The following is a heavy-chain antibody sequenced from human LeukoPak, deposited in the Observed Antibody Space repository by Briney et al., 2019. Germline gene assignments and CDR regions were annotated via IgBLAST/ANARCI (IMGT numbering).Heavy chain of an antibody. J-gene: IGHJ4*02. D-gene: IGHD3-10*01. CDR1: GGSVRSGSYY. CDR3: ARALMVWGVITSYYFDY. Sequence: SETLSLTCTVSGGSVRSGSYYWSWIRQPPGKGLEWIGYIYYSGSTNYNPSLKSRVTISVDTSKNQFSLKLSSVTAADTAVYYCARALMVWGVITSYYFDYWGQGTLVTVSS. CDR2: IYYSGST. V-gene: IGHV4-61*01.